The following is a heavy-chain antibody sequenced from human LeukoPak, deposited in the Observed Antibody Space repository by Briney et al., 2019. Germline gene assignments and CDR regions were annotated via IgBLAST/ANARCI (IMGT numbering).Heavy chain of an antibody. V-gene: IGHV1-18*01. CDR2: ISAYNGNT. D-gene: IGHD6-13*01. CDR3: ASAAYSRSWYTEAYFDY. J-gene: IGHJ4*02. CDR1: GYTFTSYG. Sequence: ASVKVSCKASGYTFTSYGISWVRQAPGQGLEWMGWISAYNGNTNYAQKIQGRVTMTTETSTSTAYMEHRSLRSDDTAVYYCASAAYSRSWYTEAYFDYWGQGTLVTV.